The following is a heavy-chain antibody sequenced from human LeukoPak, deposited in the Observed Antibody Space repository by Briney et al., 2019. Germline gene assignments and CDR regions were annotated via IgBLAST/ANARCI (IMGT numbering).Heavy chain of an antibody. CDR2: IYTSGST. J-gene: IGHJ4*02. V-gene: IGHV4-61*02. CDR1: GGSISSGSYY. CDR3: ARLKSREGNPFDY. Sequence: SQTLSLTCTVSGGSISSGSYYWSWIRQPAGKGLEWIGRIYTSGSTNYNPSLKSRVTISVDTSKNQFSLKLSSVTAADTAVYYCARLKSREGNPFDYWGQGTLVTVSS.